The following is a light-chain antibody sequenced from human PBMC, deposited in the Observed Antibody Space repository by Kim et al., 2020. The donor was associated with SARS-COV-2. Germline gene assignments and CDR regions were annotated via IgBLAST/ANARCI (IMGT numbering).Light chain of an antibody. J-gene: IGKJ5*01. CDR1: QSVGTTY. Sequence: EIVLTQSPGTLSLSPGEGATLSCRASQSVGTTYLAWYQQKPGQPLRLLIYGASSRAIGIPDRFSGSGSGTDFTLTISRLEPEDFGVYYCQQYGSSPTITFGRGRRLGIK. V-gene: IGKV3-20*01. CDR3: QQYGSSPTIT. CDR2: GAS.